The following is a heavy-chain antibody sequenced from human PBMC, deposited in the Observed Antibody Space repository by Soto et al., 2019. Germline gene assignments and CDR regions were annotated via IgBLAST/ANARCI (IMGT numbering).Heavy chain of an antibody. CDR3: VKSGPLIRLWFGDDWFDP. V-gene: IGHV3-23*01. CDR1: GFTFSSYA. CDR2: ISGSGGST. J-gene: IGHJ5*02. D-gene: IGHD3-10*01. Sequence: EVQLLESGGGLVQPGGSLRLSCAASGFTFSSYAMSWVRQAPGKGLEWVSAISGSGGSTYYADSVKGRFTISRDNSKNTLYLQMNSLRAEDTAVYYCVKSGPLIRLWFGDDWFDPWGQGTLVTVSS.